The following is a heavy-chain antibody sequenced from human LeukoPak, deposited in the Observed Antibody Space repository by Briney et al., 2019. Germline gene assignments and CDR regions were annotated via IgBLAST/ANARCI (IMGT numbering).Heavy chain of an antibody. CDR1: RLTFRNYG. Sequence: GGSLRLSCVVSRLTFRNYGMHWVRQAPGKGLEWVAFVEYDGGDKYYTDSVKGRFTISRDNSRNTLYLQMNSLTTKDTAVYYCATKRGNSGYLESWGQGTLVTVSS. CDR2: VEYDGGDK. J-gene: IGHJ4*02. D-gene: IGHD2/OR15-2a*01. CDR3: ATKRGNSGYLES. V-gene: IGHV3-30*02.